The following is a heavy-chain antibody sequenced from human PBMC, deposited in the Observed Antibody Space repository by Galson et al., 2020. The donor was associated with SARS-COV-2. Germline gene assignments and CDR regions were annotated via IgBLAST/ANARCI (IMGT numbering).Heavy chain of an antibody. CDR2: IYYSGST. J-gene: IGHJ4*02. CDR3: ARADGYSYGYGYFDY. D-gene: IGHD5-18*01. V-gene: IGHV4-30-4*01. CDR1: GGTNSSGDYY. Sequence: TSETLSLPWTVSGGTNSSGDYYWSWIRQPPGKGLEWIGYIYYSGSTYYNPSLKSRVTISVDTSKNQFSLKLSSVTAADTAVYYCARADGYSYGYGYFDYWGQGTLVTVSS.